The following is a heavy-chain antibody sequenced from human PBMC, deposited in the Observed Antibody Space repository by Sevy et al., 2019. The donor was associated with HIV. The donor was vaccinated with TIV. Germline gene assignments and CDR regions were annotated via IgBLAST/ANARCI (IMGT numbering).Heavy chain of an antibody. CDR2: IYSGGST. J-gene: IGHJ5*02. V-gene: IGHV3-53*01. CDR3: ARVSIRLAAAGTGNRWFDP. D-gene: IGHD6-13*01. CDR1: GFTVSSNY. Sequence: GGSLRLSCAASGFTVSSNYMCWVRQAPGKGLEWVSVIYSGGSTYYADSVKGRFTISRDNSKNTLYLQMNSLRAEDTAVYYCARVSIRLAAAGTGNRWFDPWGQGTLVTVSS.